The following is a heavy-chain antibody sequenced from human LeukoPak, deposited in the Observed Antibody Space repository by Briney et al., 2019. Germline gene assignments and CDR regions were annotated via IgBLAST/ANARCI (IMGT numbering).Heavy chain of an antibody. CDR2: ISRDGRST. D-gene: IGHD1-26*01. CDR3: AKVGIVGASNDNY. Sequence: GGPLRLSCAASGFTSSNNWMHWVRQAPGKGLVWVSRISRDGRSTSYADSVKGRFTISRDNAKNLLYLQMNSLRAEDTAVYYCAKVGIVGASNDNYWGQGTLVTVSS. V-gene: IGHV3-74*01. J-gene: IGHJ4*02. CDR1: GFTSSNNW.